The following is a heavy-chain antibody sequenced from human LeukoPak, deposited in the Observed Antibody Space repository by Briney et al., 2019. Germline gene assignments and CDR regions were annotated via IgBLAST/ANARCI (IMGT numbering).Heavy chain of an antibody. Sequence: GGSLRLSCAASGFTFSNYWMHWVRQAPGKGLVWVSRIKSDGSSTIYADAVKGRFTISRDNAKNTLYLQMNSLRAEDTAVYYCARDLLVLGQQLNYYYYGMDVWGQGTTVTVSS. CDR1: GFTFSNYW. CDR3: ARDLLVLGQQLNYYYYGMDV. D-gene: IGHD6-13*01. J-gene: IGHJ6*02. V-gene: IGHV3-74*01. CDR2: IKSDGSST.